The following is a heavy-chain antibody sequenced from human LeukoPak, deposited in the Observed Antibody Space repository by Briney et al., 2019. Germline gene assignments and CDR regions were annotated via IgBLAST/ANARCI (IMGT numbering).Heavy chain of an antibody. Sequence: SETLSLTCTGSGGSISSYHWSWLRQPPGQGLEWIGYIYYSGSTNYNPSLKSRVTISLDTSKNQFSLKVSSVTAADTAVYYCARHSSGYLSYFDYWGQGTLVPVSS. CDR1: GGSISSYH. J-gene: IGHJ4*02. D-gene: IGHD3-22*01. V-gene: IGHV4-59*08. CDR3: ARHSSGYLSYFDY. CDR2: IYYSGST.